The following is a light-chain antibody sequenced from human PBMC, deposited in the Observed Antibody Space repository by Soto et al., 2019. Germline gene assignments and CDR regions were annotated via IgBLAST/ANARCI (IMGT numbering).Light chain of an antibody. CDR1: QSISSW. CDR2: KTS. Sequence: DIQMTQSPSTLSAAVGDTVTITCRASQSISSWLAWYQQKPEKAPKVLIFKTSSLQSGVPSRFSGSGSGTEFTLNISSLQPDDFATYYCQQYSSHSPYTFGQGTKLEIK. J-gene: IGKJ2*01. CDR3: QQYSSHSPYT. V-gene: IGKV1-5*03.